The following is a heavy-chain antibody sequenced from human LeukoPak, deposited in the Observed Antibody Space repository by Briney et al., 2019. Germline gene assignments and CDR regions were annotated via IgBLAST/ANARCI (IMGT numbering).Heavy chain of an antibody. CDR3: ARVATYYDSSGYNSGYFDY. D-gene: IGHD3-22*01. CDR1: GFPFNNAW. CDR2: INTDGSST. Sequence: GGSLRLSCAASGFPFNNAWMSWVRQAPGKGLVWVSRINTDGSSTTYADSVKGRFTISRDNAKNTLYLQMNSLRAEDTAVYYCARVATYYDSSGYNSGYFDYWGQGTLVTVSS. V-gene: IGHV3-74*01. J-gene: IGHJ4*02.